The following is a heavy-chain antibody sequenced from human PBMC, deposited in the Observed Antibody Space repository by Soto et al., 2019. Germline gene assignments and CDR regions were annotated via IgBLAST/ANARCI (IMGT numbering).Heavy chain of an antibody. V-gene: IGHV3-23*01. CDR2: ISGSGGYI. J-gene: IGHJ5*01. D-gene: IGHD6-6*01. CDR1: GFTFSSYA. CDR3: ARSLARPGSHHDWFAS. Sequence: PGGSLRLSCAASGFTFSSYAMSWVRQAPGKGLEWVSAISGSGGYIYDADSVKGRFTTSRDNAENSLFLQMNSLRDEDTAVYYCARSLARPGSHHDWFASRGPGSLVTVSS.